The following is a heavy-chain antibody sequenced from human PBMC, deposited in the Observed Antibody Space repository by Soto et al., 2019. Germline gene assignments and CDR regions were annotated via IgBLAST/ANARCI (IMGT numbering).Heavy chain of an antibody. CDR2: IDWDDDK. J-gene: IGHJ4*01. CDR3: ARSPGDFDGPPFDY. D-gene: IGHD2-21*02. Sequence: SGPTLVNPTQTLTLTCTFSGFSLSTSGMCVSWIRQPPGKALEWLARIDWDDDKYYSTSLKTRLTISKDTSKYQVVLTMTNMDPVDTATYYCARSPGDFDGPPFDYWGHGTLVTVSS. V-gene: IGHV2-70*11. CDR1: GFSLSTSGMC.